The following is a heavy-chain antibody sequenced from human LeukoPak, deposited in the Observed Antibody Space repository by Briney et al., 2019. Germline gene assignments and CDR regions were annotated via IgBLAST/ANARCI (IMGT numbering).Heavy chain of an antibody. V-gene: IGHV3-23*01. Sequence: GGSLRLSCAASGFTFSSYAMSWVRQAPGKGLEWVSAISGSGGSTYYADSVKGRFTISRDNSKNTLYLQMNSLRAEDTAVYYCARDLGIAAAGRLLDYWGQGTLVTVSS. D-gene: IGHD6-13*01. CDR2: ISGSGGST. CDR1: GFTFSSYA. J-gene: IGHJ4*02. CDR3: ARDLGIAAAGRLLDY.